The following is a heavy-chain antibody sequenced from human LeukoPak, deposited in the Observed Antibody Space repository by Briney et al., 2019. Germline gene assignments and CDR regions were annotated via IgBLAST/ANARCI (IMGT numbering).Heavy chain of an antibody. CDR1: GYTFTSYD. CDR3: TRCKGSGGDCYCFDY. J-gene: IGHJ4*02. D-gene: IGHD2-21*01. V-gene: IGHV1-8*01. Sequence: ASVKVSCKASGYTFTSYDINWVRQATGQGLEWMGWMNPNSGNTGYAQKFQGRVTMTRNTSISTAYMELSSLRSDDTAVYYCTRCKGSGGDCYCFDYWGQGTLVTVSS. CDR2: MNPNSGNT.